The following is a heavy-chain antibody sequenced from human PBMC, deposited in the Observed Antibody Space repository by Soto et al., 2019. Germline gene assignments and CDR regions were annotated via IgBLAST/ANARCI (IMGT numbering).Heavy chain of an antibody. CDR1: GYTFTSYD. Sequence: QVQLVQSGAEVKKPGAAVKVSCKVSGYTFTSYDINWVRQAAGQGLEWLGWMNPNSGNTGYAQKFQGRITMTRDTYISTAYMELSRLRSEDTAVYYCTRRNTYYYFGMDVWGQGTTITVSS. V-gene: IGHV1-8*01. J-gene: IGHJ6*02. CDR3: TRRNTYYYFGMDV. CDR2: MNPNSGNT.